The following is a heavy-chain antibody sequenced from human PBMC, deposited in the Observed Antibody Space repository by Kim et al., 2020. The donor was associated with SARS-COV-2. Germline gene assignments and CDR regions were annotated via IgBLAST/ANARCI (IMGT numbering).Heavy chain of an antibody. D-gene: IGHD4-17*01. Sequence: SETLSLTCTVSGGSISSYYWSWIRQPPGKGLEWIGYIYYSGSTNYNPSLKSRVTISVDTSKNQFSLKLSSVTAADTAVYYCAREDGDYVGGAFDIWGQGTMVTVSS. CDR1: GGSISSYY. CDR3: AREDGDYVGGAFDI. CDR2: IYYSGST. V-gene: IGHV4-59*01. J-gene: IGHJ3*02.